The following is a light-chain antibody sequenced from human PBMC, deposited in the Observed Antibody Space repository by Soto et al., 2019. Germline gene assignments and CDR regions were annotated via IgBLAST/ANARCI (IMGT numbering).Light chain of an antibody. CDR2: DAS. CDR3: QQSETYPLT. Sequence: DIQMTQSPSTLSASVGVRVTITCRASQTISTWLAWYQHKPGKAPNLLIHDASTLMSGVPSRFSGCGSGTEFTLTISSLQPGDFATYYCQQSETYPLTFGQGTRLEIK. CDR1: QTISTW. V-gene: IGKV1-5*01. J-gene: IGKJ5*01.